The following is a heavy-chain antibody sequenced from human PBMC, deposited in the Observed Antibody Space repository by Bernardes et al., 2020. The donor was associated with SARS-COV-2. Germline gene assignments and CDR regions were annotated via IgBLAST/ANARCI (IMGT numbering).Heavy chain of an antibody. V-gene: IGHV4-39*02. CDR2: IFYSGSA. D-gene: IGHD2-2*02. Sequence: TLSLTCTVSGGSISSSNYYWGWIRQPPGKGLEWIGNIFYSGSAYYNPSLKSRVTISVDTSENQFSLQVTSVAAADTAIYFCARVPIRAPSGAISPYFDSWGQGTLVTVSS. CDR1: GGSISSSNYY. CDR3: ARVPIRAPSGAISPYFDS. J-gene: IGHJ4*02.